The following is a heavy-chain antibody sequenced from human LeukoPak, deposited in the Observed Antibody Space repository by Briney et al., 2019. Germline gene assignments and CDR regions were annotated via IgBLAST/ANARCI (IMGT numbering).Heavy chain of an antibody. CDR3: RMEAMAGY. J-gene: IGHJ4*02. Sequence: SETLSLTCTVSGGSISSYYWSWIRQPPGKGLEWIGSIYYSGSTYYNPSLKSRVTISVDTSKNQFSLKLSSVTAADTAVYYCRMEAMAGYWGQGTLVTVSS. D-gene: IGHD5-18*01. CDR2: IYYSGST. CDR1: GGSISSYY. V-gene: IGHV4-59*05.